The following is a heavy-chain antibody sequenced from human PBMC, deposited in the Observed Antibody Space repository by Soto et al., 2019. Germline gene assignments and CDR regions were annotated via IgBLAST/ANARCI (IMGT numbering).Heavy chain of an antibody. J-gene: IGHJ4*02. V-gene: IGHV3-23*01. Sequence: PGGSLRLSCAASGFTFSSCAMSWVRQAPGKGLEWVSAISGSGGSTYYADSVKGRFTISRDNSKNTLYLQMNSLRAEDTAVYYCAKEKWVYDSSGYITGYYFDYWGQGTLVTVS. CDR2: ISGSGGST. D-gene: IGHD3-22*01. CDR3: AKEKWVYDSSGYITGYYFDY. CDR1: GFTFSSCA.